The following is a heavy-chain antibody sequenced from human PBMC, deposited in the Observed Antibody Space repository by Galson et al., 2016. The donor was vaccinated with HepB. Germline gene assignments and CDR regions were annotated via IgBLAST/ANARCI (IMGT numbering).Heavy chain of an antibody. CDR2: ISTSGGST. CDR1: GFAFSAYG. Sequence: SLRLSCAASGFAFSAYGMTWDRQAPRKGLEWVAAISTSGGSTDYADSVRGRFTISRDNSKNTLYLQMNSLRAEDTAVYYCAKEEGGWYGDWFDPWGQGTLVTVSS. CDR3: AKEEGGWYGDWFDP. V-gene: IGHV3-23*01. D-gene: IGHD6-19*01. J-gene: IGHJ5*02.